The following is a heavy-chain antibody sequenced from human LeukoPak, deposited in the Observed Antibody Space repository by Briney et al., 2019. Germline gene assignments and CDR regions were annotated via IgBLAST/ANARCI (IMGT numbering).Heavy chain of an antibody. V-gene: IGHV6-1*01. CDR3: ARSQGATIYGFDS. J-gene: IGHJ4*02. CDR1: GDSVSSNSAA. D-gene: IGHD5-12*01. Sequence: SQTLSLTCAISGDSVSSNSAAWNWIRQSPSRGLEWLGRTYYRSKWYIVYAVSVKSRMTINSDTSENQFSLQLNSVTPDDTAVYYCARSQGATIYGFDSWGQGTPVTVSS. CDR2: TYYRSKWYI.